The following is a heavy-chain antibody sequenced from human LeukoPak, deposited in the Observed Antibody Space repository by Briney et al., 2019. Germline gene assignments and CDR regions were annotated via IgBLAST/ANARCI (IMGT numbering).Heavy chain of an antibody. D-gene: IGHD3-16*01. Sequence: NPGGALRLSWAASGFTFRDCAVHWVREAPGRGLEWVAVLSFDGAHKYYAESVKGRFTISKDNSNNTLFLQMDSLRLEDTALYYCVRPRAGGLDYWGQGTPVTVSS. CDR2: LSFDGAHK. CDR3: VRPRAGGLDY. J-gene: IGHJ4*02. CDR1: GFTFRDCA. V-gene: IGHV3-30*04.